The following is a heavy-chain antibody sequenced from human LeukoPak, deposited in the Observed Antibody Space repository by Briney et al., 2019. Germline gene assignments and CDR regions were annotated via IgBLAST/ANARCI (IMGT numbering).Heavy chain of an antibody. J-gene: IGHJ5*02. CDR3: ARGRGTSRQQLARTGHSWFDP. CDR2: IYHSGTT. D-gene: IGHD6-13*01. V-gene: IGHV4-38-2*02. CDR1: GYSISSGYY. Sequence: PSETLSLTCTVSGYSISSGYYWGWIRQPPGKGLEWIAYIYHSGTTYYNPSLKSRVTISVDKSKNQFSLKLSSVTAADTAVYYCARGRGTSRQQLARTGHSWFDPWGQGTLVTVSS.